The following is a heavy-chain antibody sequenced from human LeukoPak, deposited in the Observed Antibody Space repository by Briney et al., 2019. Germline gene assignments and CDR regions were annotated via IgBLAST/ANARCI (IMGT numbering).Heavy chain of an antibody. CDR3: ARTWYSLDAFDI. CDR1: GLTFSSYW. CDR2: INSGGSTT. Sequence: GGSLRLSCAASGLTFSSYWMHWVRQAPGKGLVWVSRINSGGSTTTYADSVKGRFTISRDNAKNTLYLQMNTLTAEDTAVYYCARTWYSLDAFDIWGQGTMVTVSS. D-gene: IGHD1-1*01. J-gene: IGHJ3*02. V-gene: IGHV3-74*01.